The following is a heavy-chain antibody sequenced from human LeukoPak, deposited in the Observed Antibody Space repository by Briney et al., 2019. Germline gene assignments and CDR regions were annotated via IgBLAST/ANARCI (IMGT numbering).Heavy chain of an antibody. CDR2: IYYSGST. V-gene: IGHV4-39*07. CDR1: GGSISSSSYY. J-gene: IGHJ5*02. D-gene: IGHD3-10*01. CDR3: AREGLNIVRGVIPKEAWGWFDP. Sequence: KASETLSLTCTVSGGSISSSSYYWGWIRQPPGKGLEWIESIYYSGSTYYNPSLKSRVTISVDTSKNQFSLKLSSVTAADTAVYYCAREGLNIVRGVIPKEAWGWFDPWGQGTLVTVSP.